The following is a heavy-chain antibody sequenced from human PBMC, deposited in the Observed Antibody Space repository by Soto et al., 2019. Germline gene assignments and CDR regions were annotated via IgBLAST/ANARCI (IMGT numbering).Heavy chain of an antibody. Sequence: ASVKVSCKASGCTFSSYAISWVRQAAGQGLEWMGGIIPIFGTANYAQKFQGRVTITADESTSTAYMELSSLRSEDTAVYYCARDGRYCSSTSCYNIINPFDYLGQGTLVIVS. CDR2: IIPIFGTA. CDR3: ARDGRYCSSTSCYNIINPFDY. V-gene: IGHV1-69*13. CDR1: GCTFSSYA. J-gene: IGHJ4*02. D-gene: IGHD2-2*02.